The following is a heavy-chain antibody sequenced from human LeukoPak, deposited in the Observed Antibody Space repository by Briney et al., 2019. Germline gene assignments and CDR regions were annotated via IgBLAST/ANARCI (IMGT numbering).Heavy chain of an antibody. Sequence: GGSLRLSCPASGFTFSSYWMNWVRQAPGEGLEWVANIKQDGSEKYYVDSVKGRFTISRDNAKNSLFLQMNSLRVEDTAVYYCVRAMDYWGQGTLVTVSS. D-gene: IGHD2-2*01. V-gene: IGHV3-7*03. J-gene: IGHJ4*02. CDR1: GFTFSSYW. CDR2: IKQDGSEK. CDR3: VRAMDY.